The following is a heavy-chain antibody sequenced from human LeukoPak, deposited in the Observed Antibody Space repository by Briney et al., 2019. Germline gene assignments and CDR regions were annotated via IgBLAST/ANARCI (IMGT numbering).Heavy chain of an antibody. CDR2: IHHSGTT. CDR3: ARPSTRGYAYGHSDFGS. Sequence: SETLSLTCTVSGYSINSVYYWGWIRQPPEKGLEWIGSIHHSGTTYYNPSLKSRVTISMDTSRNQFSLKLISVTAADTALYYCARPSTRGYAYGHSDFGSWGQGALVTVSS. D-gene: IGHD5-18*01. V-gene: IGHV4-38-2*02. CDR1: GYSINSVYY. J-gene: IGHJ4*02.